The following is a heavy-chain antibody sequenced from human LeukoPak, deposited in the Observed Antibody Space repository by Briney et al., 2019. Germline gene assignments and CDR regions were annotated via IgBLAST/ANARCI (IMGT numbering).Heavy chain of an antibody. CDR1: GFTFSTYW. D-gene: IGHD3-9*01. Sequence: GGSLRLSCAASGFTFSTYWMHWVRQVPGKGLVWVSRVNREGTTSAYADSVKGRFTISRDNDKNTLYLQMNSLRVEDTAVYYRARDVDWILFDYWGQGTLVTVSS. V-gene: IGHV3-74*01. J-gene: IGHJ4*02. CDR3: ARDVDWILFDY. CDR2: VNREGTTS.